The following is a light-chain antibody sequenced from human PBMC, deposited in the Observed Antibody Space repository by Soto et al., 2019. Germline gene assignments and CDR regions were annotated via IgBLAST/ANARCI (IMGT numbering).Light chain of an antibody. Sequence: IHMALSPSSLSASVGDRVTITCRASQSISSYLNWYQQKPGKAPKLLIYAASGLHSGVPARFSGSGSGTDFTLTISSLQPEDFATYYCQQSYGAPPTFGQGTKVDI. CDR2: AAS. J-gene: IGKJ2*01. V-gene: IGKV1-39*01. CDR3: QQSYGAPPT. CDR1: QSISSY.